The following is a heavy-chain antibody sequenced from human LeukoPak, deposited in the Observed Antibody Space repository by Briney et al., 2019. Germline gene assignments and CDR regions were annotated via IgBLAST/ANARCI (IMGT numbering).Heavy chain of an antibody. J-gene: IGHJ6*03. CDR2: INHSGST. CDR1: GGSFSGYY. Sequence: PSETLSLTCAVYGGSFSGYYWSWIRQPPGKGLEWIGEINHSGSTNYNPSLKSRVTISVDTSKNQFSLKLSSVTAADTAVYYCAREVVATSYYYYYYYMDVWGKGTTVTVSS. D-gene: IGHD5-12*01. V-gene: IGHV4-34*01. CDR3: AREVVATSYYYYYYYMDV.